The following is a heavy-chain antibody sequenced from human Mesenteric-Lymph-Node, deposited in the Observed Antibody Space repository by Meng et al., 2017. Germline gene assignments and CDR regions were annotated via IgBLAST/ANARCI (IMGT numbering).Heavy chain of an antibody. D-gene: IGHD6-13*01. Sequence: ASVKVSCKASGYTFTSYAMNWVRQAPGQGLGWMGWINTNTGNPTYAQGFTGRFVFSLDTSVSTAYLQISSLKAEDTAVYYCARVSSSWYYYYGMDVWGQGTTVTVSS. V-gene: IGHV7-4-1*02. CDR3: ARVSSSWYYYYGMDV. CDR2: INTNTGNP. J-gene: IGHJ6*02. CDR1: GYTFTSYA.